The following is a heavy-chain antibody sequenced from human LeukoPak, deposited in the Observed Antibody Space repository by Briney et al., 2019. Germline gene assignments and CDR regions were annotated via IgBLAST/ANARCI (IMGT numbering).Heavy chain of an antibody. CDR3: TRSLGGYTYGYQDY. V-gene: IGHV1-2*02. Sequence: ASVKVSCKASGYTFTGYYMHWVRQAPGQGLDWMGWINPNSGGTNFAQKFQGRVTMTRDASISTAYMELSRLRSDDTAVYYCTRSLGGYTYGYQDYWGQGTLVTVSS. J-gene: IGHJ4*02. D-gene: IGHD5-18*01. CDR1: GYTFTGYY. CDR2: INPNSGGT.